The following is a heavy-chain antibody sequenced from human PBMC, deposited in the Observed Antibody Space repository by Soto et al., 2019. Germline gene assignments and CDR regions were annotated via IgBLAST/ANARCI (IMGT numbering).Heavy chain of an antibody. V-gene: IGHV3-23*01. CDR3: TKSRRSILMVYGFGGMDV. J-gene: IGHJ6*02. CDR1: GFTVSSHA. D-gene: IGHD2-8*01. CDR2: ISGSGDGT. Sequence: EVQLLESGGGVVQRGGSLRLSCAASGFTVSSHAMSWVRQAPGKGLEWVSSISGSGDGTYYGDSVKGRFTISRDSSSSTLYLQMNNLRGEDTAVYFCTKSRRSILMVYGFGGMDVWCQGTTVTVSS.